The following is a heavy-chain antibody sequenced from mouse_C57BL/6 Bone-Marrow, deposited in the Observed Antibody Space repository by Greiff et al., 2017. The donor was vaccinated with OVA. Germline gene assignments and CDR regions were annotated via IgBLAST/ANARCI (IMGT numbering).Heavy chain of an antibody. D-gene: IGHD3-2*02. CDR3: ARHQLRLYDY. CDR1: GFTFSSYG. Sequence: EVKLMESGGDLVKPGGSLKLSCAASGFTFSSYGMSWVRQTPAKRLEWVATISSGGSYTYYPDSVKGRFTISRDNAKNTLYLQMSSLKSEDTAMYYCARHQLRLYDYWGQGTTLTVSS. V-gene: IGHV5-6*01. J-gene: IGHJ2*01. CDR2: ISSGGSYT.